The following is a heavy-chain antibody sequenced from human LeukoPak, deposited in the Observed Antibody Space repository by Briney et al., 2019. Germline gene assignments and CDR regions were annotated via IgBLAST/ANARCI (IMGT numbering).Heavy chain of an antibody. Sequence: SVKVSCKASGGTFSSYAISWVRQAPGQGLEWMGRIIPIFGTANYAQKFQGRVTITTDESTSTAYMELSSLRAEDTAVYYCARKPQVPAAIGEYYFDYWGQGTLVTVSS. V-gene: IGHV1-69*05. D-gene: IGHD2-2*01. CDR2: IIPIFGTA. CDR3: ARKPQVPAAIGEYYFDY. J-gene: IGHJ4*02. CDR1: GGTFSSYA.